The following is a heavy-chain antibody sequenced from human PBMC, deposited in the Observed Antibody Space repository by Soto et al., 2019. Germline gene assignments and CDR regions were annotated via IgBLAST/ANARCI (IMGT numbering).Heavy chain of an antibody. CDR3: ARPRGSLLLDTLDY. Sequence: GGSLRLSCAASGFTFSSYSMNWVRQAPGKGLEWVSYISSSSSTIYYADSVKGRFTISRDNAKNSLYLQMNSLRAEDTAVYYCARPRGSLLLDTLDYWGQGTLVTVSS. CDR2: ISSSSSTI. CDR1: GFTFSSYS. J-gene: IGHJ4*02. D-gene: IGHD2-8*02. V-gene: IGHV3-48*01.